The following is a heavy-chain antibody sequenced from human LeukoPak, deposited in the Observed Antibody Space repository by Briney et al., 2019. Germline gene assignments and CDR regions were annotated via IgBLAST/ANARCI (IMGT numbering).Heavy chain of an antibody. CDR1: GGSFSGYY. J-gene: IGHJ4*02. D-gene: IGHD3-22*01. V-gene: IGHV4-34*01. CDR3: ARVRGGYYYDSSGYGRVFDY. CDR2: INHSGST. Sequence: SETLSLTCAVYGGSFSGYYWSWIRQPPGKGLEWIGEINHSGSTNYNPSLKSRVTISVDTSKNQFSVKLSSVTAADTAVYYCARVRGGYYYDSSGYGRVFDYWGQGTLVTVSS.